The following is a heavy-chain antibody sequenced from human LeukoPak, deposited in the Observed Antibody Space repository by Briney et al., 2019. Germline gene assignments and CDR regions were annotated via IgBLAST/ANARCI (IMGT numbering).Heavy chain of an antibody. J-gene: IGHJ5*02. Sequence: GGSLRLSCAASGFTFSSYGMHWVRQAPGKGLEWVAVISYNGSNKYYADSVKGRFTISRDNSKNTLYLQMNSLRAEDTAVYYCARAGYSSGWYQGNWFDPWGQGTLVTVSS. CDR2: ISYNGSNK. CDR1: GFTFSSYG. V-gene: IGHV3-30*03. D-gene: IGHD6-19*01. CDR3: ARAGYSSGWYQGNWFDP.